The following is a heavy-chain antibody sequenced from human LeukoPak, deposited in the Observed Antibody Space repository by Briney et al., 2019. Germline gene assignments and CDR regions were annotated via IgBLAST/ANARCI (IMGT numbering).Heavy chain of an antibody. Sequence: ASVKVSCKASGYTFTSYAMNWVRQAPGQGLEWMGWINTNTGNPTYAQGFTGRFVFSLDTSVSTAYLQISSLKAEDTAVCYCAGGYSANNYYYYYMDVWGKGTTVTVSS. CDR1: GYTFTSYA. D-gene: IGHD2-2*03. J-gene: IGHJ6*03. V-gene: IGHV7-4-1*02. CDR2: INTNTGNP. CDR3: AGGYSANNYYYYYMDV.